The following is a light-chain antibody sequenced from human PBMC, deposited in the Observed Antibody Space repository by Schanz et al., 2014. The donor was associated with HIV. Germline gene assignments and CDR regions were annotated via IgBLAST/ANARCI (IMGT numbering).Light chain of an antibody. Sequence: QSALTQPASVSGSPGQSLSISCTGSSSDIGGYNSVSWYQQHPGKAPKLLIYDVSNRPSGVSSRFSGSKSGNTASLVISSLRSEDEADYYCQSYDGTLRAVVFGGGTKLTVL. CDR1: SSDIGGYNS. CDR2: DVS. J-gene: IGLJ2*01. V-gene: IGLV2-14*03. CDR3: QSYDGTLRAVV.